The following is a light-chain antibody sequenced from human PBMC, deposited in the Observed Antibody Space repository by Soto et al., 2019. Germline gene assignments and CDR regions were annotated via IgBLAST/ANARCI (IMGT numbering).Light chain of an antibody. Sequence: DIQMTQAPSSLSAFVGDSVTITCRASQSVISYVNWYQQRPGNAPKLLIYGAISLQGGAPSRFSGSGTGTDFTLTISGLQPEDSATYYCQQTYRPPQTFGQGTKVDIK. CDR2: GAI. CDR1: QSVISY. V-gene: IGKV1-39*01. J-gene: IGKJ1*01. CDR3: QQTYRPPQT.